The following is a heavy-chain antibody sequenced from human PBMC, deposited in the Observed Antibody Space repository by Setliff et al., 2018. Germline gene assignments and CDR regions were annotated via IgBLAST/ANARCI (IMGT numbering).Heavy chain of an antibody. D-gene: IGHD3-22*01. Sequence: ASVKVSCKASGYTFTRYYMHWVRQAPGQGLEWMGIINPSGGSTSYAQKFQGRVTMTRDTSTSTVYMELSSLRSEDTAVYYCARARTGSPLAGNYDNSGYSPEYGIDVWGQGTTVTVSS. CDR2: INPSGGST. V-gene: IGHV1-46*01. CDR3: ARARTGSPLAGNYDNSGYSPEYGIDV. CDR1: GYTFTRYY. J-gene: IGHJ6*02.